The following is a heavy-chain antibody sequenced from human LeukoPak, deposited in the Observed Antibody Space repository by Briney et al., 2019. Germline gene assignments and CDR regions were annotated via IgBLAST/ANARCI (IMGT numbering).Heavy chain of an antibody. J-gene: IGHJ4*02. D-gene: IGHD4-17*01. Sequence: PGGSLRLSCAASGLTVSSNHMSWVRQAPGKGLEWVSIIYSGGSAYYADSVKGRFTISRDNAKNTLYLQMNSLRADDTAVYYCARTRDYRFECWGQGTLATVSS. CDR2: IYSGGSA. CDR1: GLTVSSNH. CDR3: ARTRDYRFEC. V-gene: IGHV3-53*01.